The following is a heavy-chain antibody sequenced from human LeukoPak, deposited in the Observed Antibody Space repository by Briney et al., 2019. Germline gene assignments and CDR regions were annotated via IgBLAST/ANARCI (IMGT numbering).Heavy chain of an antibody. CDR1: GGSISGYY. D-gene: IGHD1-26*01. Sequence: SESLSLSWTVSGGSISGYYCCWIRLPPERGLAWIGYIYYSGSTNYNPSLKSRVTISVDASKNQFSLKLSSVTAADTAVYYCARVPLYSGTYYFDYWGQGTLVTVSS. CDR2: IYYSGST. CDR3: ARVPLYSGTYYFDY. V-gene: IGHV4-59*01. J-gene: IGHJ4*02.